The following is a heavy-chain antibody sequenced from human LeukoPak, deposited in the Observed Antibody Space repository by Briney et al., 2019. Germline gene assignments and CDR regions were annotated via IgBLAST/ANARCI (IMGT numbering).Heavy chain of an antibody. Sequence: PGGSLRLSCAASGFTFSNYAMSWVRQAPGKGLEWVSGISKSGGSTYYADSVKGRFTISRDNSKNTLYLQMNSLRAEDTAVYYCAKEEEYYFDYWGQGALVTVSS. CDR3: AKEEEYYFDY. CDR2: ISKSGGST. J-gene: IGHJ4*02. CDR1: GFTFSNYA. V-gene: IGHV3-23*01.